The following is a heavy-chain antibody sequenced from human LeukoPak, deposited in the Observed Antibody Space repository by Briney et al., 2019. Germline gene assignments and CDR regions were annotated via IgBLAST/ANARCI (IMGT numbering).Heavy chain of an antibody. CDR3: AREYYDSSGRKHAFEN. CDR1: GYTFTVYY. CDR2: IDPDSGGT. V-gene: IGHV1-2*02. Sequence: GASVKVSCKASGYTFTVYYIHWVRQAPGQGLEWMGRIDPDSGGTNYPQKFQGRVTMTRDTSISAAYMDLSRLRSDDTGVYYCAREYYDSSGRKHAFENWGQGTVVTVSS. D-gene: IGHD3-22*01. J-gene: IGHJ3*02.